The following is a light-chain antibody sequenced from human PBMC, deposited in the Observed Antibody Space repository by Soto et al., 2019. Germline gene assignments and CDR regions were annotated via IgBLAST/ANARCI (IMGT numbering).Light chain of an antibody. Sequence: DIVLTQSPDSLAVSLGARATINCKSSQRVLFSSNNLNYLAWYQQKPGQPPKLLIYWASTRDSGVPDRFSGSGSGTNFTLMINSLQAEDVAVYYCQQHYSTPLTFGGGTNVEIK. CDR3: QQHYSTPLT. V-gene: IGKV4-1*01. CDR1: QRVLFSSNNLNY. J-gene: IGKJ4*01. CDR2: WAS.